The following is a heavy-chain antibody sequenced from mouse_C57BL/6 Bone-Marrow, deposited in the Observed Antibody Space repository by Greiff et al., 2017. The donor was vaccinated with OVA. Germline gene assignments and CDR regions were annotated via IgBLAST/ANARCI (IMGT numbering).Heavy chain of an antibody. Sequence: VQLQQSGPELVKPGASVKISCKASGYTFTDYYMNWVKQSHGKSLEWIGDINPNNGGTSYNQKFKGKATLTVDKSSSTAYMELRSLTSEDSAVYYCARREGYYFDYWGQGTTLTVSS. V-gene: IGHV1-26*01. CDR2: INPNNGGT. J-gene: IGHJ2*01. CDR3: ARREGYYFDY. CDR1: GYTFTDYY.